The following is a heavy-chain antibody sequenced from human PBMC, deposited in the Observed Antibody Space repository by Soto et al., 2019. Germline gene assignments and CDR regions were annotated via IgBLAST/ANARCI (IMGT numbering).Heavy chain of an antibody. D-gene: IGHD2-15*01. CDR3: ARVGRFCSGGSCSDQFDS. CDR1: SGSINSSNW. V-gene: IGHV4-4*01. CDR2: IYHSGTT. Sequence: QVQLQESGPGLVKPPGTLSLTCAVSSGSINSSNWWSWVRQPPGKGLEWIGEIYHSGTTNYSPSLRSRVTISVDKSKNQFSLKLSSVTAADMAVYFCARVGRFCSGGSCSDQFDSWGQGTLVTVSS. J-gene: IGHJ4*02.